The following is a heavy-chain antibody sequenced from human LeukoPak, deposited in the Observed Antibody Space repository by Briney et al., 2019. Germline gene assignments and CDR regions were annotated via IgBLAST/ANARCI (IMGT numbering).Heavy chain of an antibody. CDR1: GFTFSSYS. D-gene: IGHD4/OR15-4a*01. V-gene: IGHV3-48*01. CDR2: ISSSSSTI. CDR3: ARPHSRTINYGLDV. Sequence: GGSLRLSCAASGFTFSSYSMNWVRQAPGKGLEWVSYISSSSSTIYYADSVKGRFTISRDNPKNTLYLQMNSLRAEDTAVYYCARPHSRTINYGLDVWGQGTTVTVSS. J-gene: IGHJ6*02.